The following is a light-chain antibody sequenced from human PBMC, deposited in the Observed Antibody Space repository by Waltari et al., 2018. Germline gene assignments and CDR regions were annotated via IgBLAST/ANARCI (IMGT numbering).Light chain of an antibody. Sequence: QSALPQPPSVSGPPGQPITIPCPGTCEAIGGYDHVSWYQQYPGKAPRLILYEVTNRPSDVSYRFSGSKSGNMASLTISGLQADDEADYYCSSYTTSSRVFGGGTKVTVL. CDR1: CEAIGGYDH. V-gene: IGLV2-14*01. J-gene: IGLJ2*01. CDR2: EVT. CDR3: SSYTTSSRV.